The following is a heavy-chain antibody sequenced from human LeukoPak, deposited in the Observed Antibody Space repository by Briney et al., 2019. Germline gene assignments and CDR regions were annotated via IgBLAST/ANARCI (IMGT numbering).Heavy chain of an antibody. Sequence: SETLSLTCAVSGGSISSGGYSWSWLRQPPGKGLEWIGYIYHSGSTYYNPSLKSRVTISVDRSKNQFSPKLSSVTAADTAVYYCARGIAADGSYGMDVWGQGTTVTVSS. V-gene: IGHV4-30-2*01. CDR3: ARGIAADGSYGMDV. J-gene: IGHJ6*02. D-gene: IGHD6-13*01. CDR2: IYHSGST. CDR1: GGSISSGGYS.